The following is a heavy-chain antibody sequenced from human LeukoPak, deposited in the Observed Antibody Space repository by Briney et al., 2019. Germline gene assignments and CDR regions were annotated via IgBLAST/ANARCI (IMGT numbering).Heavy chain of an antibody. V-gene: IGHV3-23*01. Sequence: GGSLRLSCAASGFNFGSYSMTWVRQAPGKGLEWVSVMSADSATTFYADSVKGRFTISRDNSKNTLYLQMNSLRAEDTAVYYCAKRVGSWTGWDLDIWGQGTMVTVSS. CDR2: MSADSATT. J-gene: IGHJ3*02. CDR1: GFNFGSYS. D-gene: IGHD1-26*01. CDR3: AKRVGSWTGWDLDI.